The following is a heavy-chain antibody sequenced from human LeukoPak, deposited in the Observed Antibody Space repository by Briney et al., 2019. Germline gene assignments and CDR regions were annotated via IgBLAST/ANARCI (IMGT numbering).Heavy chain of an antibody. V-gene: IGHV3-48*03. CDR2: ISSSGSTI. Sequence: PGGSLRLSCAASGFTFSSYEMNWVRQAPGKGLGWVSYISSSGSTIYYADSVKGRFTISRDNAKNSLYLQMNTLRVEDTAVYYCAILRGGTVASFEYWGQGTLVTVSS. J-gene: IGHJ4*02. CDR3: AILRGGTVASFEY. CDR1: GFTFSSYE. D-gene: IGHD3-16*01.